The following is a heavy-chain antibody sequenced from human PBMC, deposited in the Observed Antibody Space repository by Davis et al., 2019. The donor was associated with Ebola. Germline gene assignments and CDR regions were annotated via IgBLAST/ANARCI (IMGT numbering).Heavy chain of an antibody. CDR3: ALKTPFYYYYYYMDV. CDR1: GYTFTSYY. V-gene: IGHV1-46*01. D-gene: IGHD2-15*01. J-gene: IGHJ6*03. Sequence: ASVQVSCKASGYTFTSYYMHWVRQAPGQGLEWMGLINPSGGSTSYAQKFQGRVTITADESTSTAYMELSSLRSEDTPVYYCALKTPFYYYYYYMDVWGKGTTVTVSS. CDR2: INPSGGST.